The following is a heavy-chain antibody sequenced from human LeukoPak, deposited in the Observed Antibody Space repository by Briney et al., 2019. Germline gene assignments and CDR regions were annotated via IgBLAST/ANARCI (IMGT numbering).Heavy chain of an antibody. CDR2: ISAYNGNT. J-gene: IGHJ4*02. V-gene: IGHV1-18*01. D-gene: IGHD2-21*02. CDR1: GYTFTSYG. Sequence: ASVKVSCKASGYTFTSYGISWVRQAPGQGLEWMGWISAYNGNTNYAQKLQGRVTMTTDTSTSTAYMELRSLRSGDTAVYYCARDLYCGGDCYSYFFDYWGQGTLVTVSS. CDR3: ARDLYCGGDCYSYFFDY.